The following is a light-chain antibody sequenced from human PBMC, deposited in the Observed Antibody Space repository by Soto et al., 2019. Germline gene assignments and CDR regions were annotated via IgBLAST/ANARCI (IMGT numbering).Light chain of an antibody. V-gene: IGLV2-23*01. J-gene: IGLJ1*01. CDR2: EAT. CDR1: SSDIGSSNL. Sequence: QSVLAQSASVSGSPGQSITISCTGTSSDIGSSNLVSWYQDHPGKAPKLIIYEATQRPSGISYRFSGSKSGNTASLTISGLQAEDEADYYCRSYAGSNTYVFGTGTKVTVL. CDR3: RSYAGSNTYV.